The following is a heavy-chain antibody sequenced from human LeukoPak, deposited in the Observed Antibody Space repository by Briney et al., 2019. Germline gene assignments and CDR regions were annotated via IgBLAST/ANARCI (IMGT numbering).Heavy chain of an antibody. CDR1: GFTFSSYA. V-gene: IGHV3-30-3*01. CDR3: AREVLMITFGGVIVIYAFDI. CDR2: ISYDGSNK. D-gene: IGHD3-16*02. J-gene: IGHJ3*02. Sequence: PGGSLRLSCAASGFTFSSYAMHWVRQAPGKGLEWVAVISYDGSNKCYADSVKGRFTISRDNPKNTLYLQMNSLRAEDTAVYYCAREVLMITFGGVIVIYAFDIWGQGTMVTVSS.